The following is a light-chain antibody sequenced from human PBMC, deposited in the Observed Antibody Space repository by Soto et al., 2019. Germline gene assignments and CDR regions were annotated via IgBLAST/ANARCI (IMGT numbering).Light chain of an antibody. CDR1: QSLNNR. Sequence: DIQLTQSPSTLSASVGDRVTITCRASQSLNNRLAWYQQKPGKAPKLLIYDASTLESGVSSRFSGTGHETACTLTITDLQADDLATYFCHQYKTYSKFGKGTKV. CDR3: HQYKTYSK. CDR2: DAS. J-gene: IGKJ1*01. V-gene: IGKV1-5*01.